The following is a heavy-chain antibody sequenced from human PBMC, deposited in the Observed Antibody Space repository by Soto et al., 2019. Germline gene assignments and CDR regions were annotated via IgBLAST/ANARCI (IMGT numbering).Heavy chain of an antibody. D-gene: IGHD3-16*02. V-gene: IGHV4-4*02. CDR1: GDSISGFNW. CDR2: IFHNGGP. Sequence: QVQLQESGPGLVRPSETLSLRCFVSGDSISGFNWWTWVRQSPGQGLEWIGEIFHNGGPKYNPSQTSRVTTSVDKSKNQFSLNLTSVTAAETAIYYCARSRYGRFGLDVWGQGTTVAVSS. CDR3: ARSRYGRFGLDV. J-gene: IGHJ6*02.